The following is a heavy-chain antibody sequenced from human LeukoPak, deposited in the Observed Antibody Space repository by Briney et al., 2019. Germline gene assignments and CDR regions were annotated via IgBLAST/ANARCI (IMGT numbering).Heavy chain of an antibody. CDR3: AKDPTHYRVWDYYETIGLSY. CDR1: GFTFSNYS. Sequence: GGSLRLSCAASGFTFSNYSMNWVRQAPGKGLEWVSSISSRSSYIYYADSVKGRFTISRDNAKNSLYLQMNSLRAEDTAVYYCAKDPTHYRVWDYYETIGLSYWGQGTLVTVSS. V-gene: IGHV3-21*01. D-gene: IGHD3-22*01. J-gene: IGHJ4*02. CDR2: ISSRSSYI.